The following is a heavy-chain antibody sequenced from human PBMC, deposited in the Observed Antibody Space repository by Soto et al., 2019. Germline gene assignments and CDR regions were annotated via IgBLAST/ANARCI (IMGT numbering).Heavy chain of an antibody. CDR2: LSGSGGST. V-gene: IGHV3-23*01. CDR1: GFTFSSYA. J-gene: IGHJ4*02. D-gene: IGHD3-10*01. Sequence: EVQLLESGGGLVQPGGSLRLSCAASGFTFSSYAMSWVRQAPGKGLEWVSALSGSGGSTYYADSVKGRFTISRDNANNTRYLQINSLRAEETDVYYCDWVRRIHIDNSGQGTLVTVSS. CDR3: DWVRRIHIDN.